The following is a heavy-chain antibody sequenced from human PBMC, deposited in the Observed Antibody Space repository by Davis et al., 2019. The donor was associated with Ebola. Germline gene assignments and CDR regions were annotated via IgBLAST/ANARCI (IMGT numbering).Heavy chain of an antibody. J-gene: IGHJ5*02. D-gene: IGHD3-10*01. Sequence: PSETLSLTCAVYGGSFSGYYWSWIRQPPGKGLEWIGEINHSGSTNYNPSLKSRVTISVDTSKNQFSLKLSSVTAADTAVYYCARAEGYYYGSGSYTWFDPWGQGTLVTVSS. CDR3: ARAEGYYYGSGSYTWFDP. V-gene: IGHV4-34*01. CDR2: INHSGST. CDR1: GGSFSGYY.